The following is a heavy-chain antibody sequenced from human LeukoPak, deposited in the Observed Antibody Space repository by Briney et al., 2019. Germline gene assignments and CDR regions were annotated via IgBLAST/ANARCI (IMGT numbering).Heavy chain of an antibody. D-gene: IGHD3-10*01. CDR2: ISGSGGST. V-gene: IGHV3-23*01. CDR3: ARQWFGELLYYYYYMDV. J-gene: IGHJ6*03. CDR1: GFTFSSYA. Sequence: PGGSLRLSCAASGFTFSSYAMSWVRQAPGKGLEWVSAISGSGGSTYYADSVKGRFTISRDNAKNSLYLQMNSLRAEDTAVCYCARQWFGELLYYYYYMDVWGKGTTVTVSS.